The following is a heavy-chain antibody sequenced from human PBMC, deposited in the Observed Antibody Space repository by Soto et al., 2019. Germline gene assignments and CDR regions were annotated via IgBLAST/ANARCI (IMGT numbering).Heavy chain of an antibody. D-gene: IGHD3-22*01. CDR2: ISAYNGNT. Sequence: QVQLMQSGAEVKKPGASVKVSCKASGYTFTSYGISWVRQAPGQGLEWMGWISAYNGNTNYAQKLQGRVTMTTDTSTSTAYMELRSLRSDDTAVYYCARDTYYYDSSGYSQDYYGMDVWGQGTTVTVSS. CDR1: GYTFTSYG. V-gene: IGHV1-18*01. J-gene: IGHJ6*02. CDR3: ARDTYYYDSSGYSQDYYGMDV.